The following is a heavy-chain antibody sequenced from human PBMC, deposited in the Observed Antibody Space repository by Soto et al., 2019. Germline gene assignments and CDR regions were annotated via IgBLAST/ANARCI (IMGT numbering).Heavy chain of an antibody. CDR1: GFNLSSYE. V-gene: IGHV3-48*03. Sequence: ESGGGLVQPGGSLRLSCVVSGFNLSSYEMNWVRQAPGKGLEWLSYISSSGITIYYEDSVKGRFTISKDIAKNSLYLQMNSLRAEDTAVYYCAREGHLNYYYFGMDVWGQGTTVTVSS. CDR3: AREGHLNYYYFGMDV. D-gene: IGHD2-21*02. CDR2: ISSSGITI. J-gene: IGHJ6*02.